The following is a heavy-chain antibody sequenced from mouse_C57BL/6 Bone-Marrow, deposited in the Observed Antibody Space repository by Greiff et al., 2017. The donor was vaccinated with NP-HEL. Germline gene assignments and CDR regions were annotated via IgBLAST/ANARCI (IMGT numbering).Heavy chain of an antibody. J-gene: IGHJ1*03. CDR1: GYTFTSYG. CDR3: ARSRRYFDV. Sequence: VQLQQSGAELARPGASVKLSCKASGYTFTSYGISWVKQRTGQGIEWIGEIYPRSGNTYYNEKFKGKATLTADKSSSTAYMELRSLTSEDSAVYFCARSRRYFDVWGTGTTVTVSS. V-gene: IGHV1-81*01. CDR2: IYPRSGNT.